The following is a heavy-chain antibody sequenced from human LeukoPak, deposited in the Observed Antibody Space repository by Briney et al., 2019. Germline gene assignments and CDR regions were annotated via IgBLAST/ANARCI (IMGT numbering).Heavy chain of an antibody. Sequence: GGSLRLSCAASGFTFSSYSMNWVRQAPGKGLEWVSSISSSSSYIYYADSVKGRFTISRDNAKNSLYLQMNSLRAEDTAVYYCARGPYCSSTSCYGGVIGAFDIWGQGTMVTVSS. J-gene: IGHJ3*02. CDR1: GFTFSSYS. CDR3: ARGPYCSSTSCYGGVIGAFDI. D-gene: IGHD2-2*01. CDR2: ISSSSSYI. V-gene: IGHV3-21*01.